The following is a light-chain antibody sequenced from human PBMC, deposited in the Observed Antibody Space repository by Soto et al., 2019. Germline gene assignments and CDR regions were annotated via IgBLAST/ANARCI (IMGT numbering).Light chain of an antibody. Sequence: DIQMTQSPSSLSASVGDRVTITCRASQSINNYLNWYQQKPGKAPKLLIYAASTLQSGVPSRFSGSGSWTDFTLTISSLQPEDSASYFCQQSISGPLTFGGETKVEVK. CDR1: QSINNY. CDR2: AAS. V-gene: IGKV1-39*01. J-gene: IGKJ4*01. CDR3: QQSISGPLT.